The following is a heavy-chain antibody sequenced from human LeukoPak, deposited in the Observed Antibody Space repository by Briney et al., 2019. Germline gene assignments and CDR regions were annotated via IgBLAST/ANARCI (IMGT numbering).Heavy chain of an antibody. J-gene: IGHJ4*02. D-gene: IGHD3-10*02. CDR3: AKELDTMFFDY. CDR2: AGWAGGTT. V-gene: IGHV3-43*01. Sequence: GGSLRLSCATSGFNFDRYTIHWVRQAPGKGLEWVSLAGWAGGTTFYSDSVRGRFTISRDSGRKSVYLQMNSLTTDDTAFYFCAKELDTMFFDYWGQGTLVTVSS. CDR1: GFNFDRYT.